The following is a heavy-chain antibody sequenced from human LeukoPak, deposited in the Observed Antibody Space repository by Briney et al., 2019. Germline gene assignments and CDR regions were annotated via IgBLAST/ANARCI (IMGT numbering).Heavy chain of an antibody. J-gene: IGHJ4*02. CDR2: IKQDGSEK. D-gene: IGHD5-24*01. CDR1: GFTFSSYW. CDR3: ARDGVPGRAGYYFDY. Sequence: PGGSLILSCAASGFTFSSYWMSWVRQAPGKGLEWVANIKQDGSEKYYVDSVKGRFTISRDNAKNSLYLQMNSLRAEDTAVYYCARDGVPGRAGYYFDYWGEGTLVTVSS. V-gene: IGHV3-7*01.